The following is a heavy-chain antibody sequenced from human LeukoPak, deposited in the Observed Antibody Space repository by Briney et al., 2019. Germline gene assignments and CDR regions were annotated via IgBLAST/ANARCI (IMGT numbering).Heavy chain of an antibody. Sequence: ASVKISCKASGYSFNSQGMNWVRQAPGQGLEWMGWIDTDSGNPTYAQGFTGRFVFSLDSAVSTAYLQISNLMPEDTGKYYCVKEILRFDLWGQGTMVTVSS. J-gene: IGHJ3*01. CDR2: IDTDSGNP. V-gene: IGHV7-4-1*02. CDR3: VKEILRFDL. CDR1: GYSFNSQG.